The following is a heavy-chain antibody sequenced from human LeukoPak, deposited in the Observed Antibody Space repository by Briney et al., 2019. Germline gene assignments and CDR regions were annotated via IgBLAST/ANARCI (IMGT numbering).Heavy chain of an antibody. J-gene: IGHJ4*02. V-gene: IGHV4-39*07. CDR1: GGSISSSSYY. D-gene: IGHD3-22*01. Sequence: SETLSLTCTVSGGSISSSSYYWTWIRQSPGKGLEWIGSWYNNGTSYYNPSLHSRVTISLDTPKNQFSLKLTSVTAADTAVFYCASLGIGYYYFDFWGQGILVTVSS. CDR2: WYNNGTS. CDR3: ASLGIGYYYFDF.